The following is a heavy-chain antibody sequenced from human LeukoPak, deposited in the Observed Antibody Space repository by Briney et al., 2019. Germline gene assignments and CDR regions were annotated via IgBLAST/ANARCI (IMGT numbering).Heavy chain of an antibody. D-gene: IGHD2-2*01. Sequence: SVKVSCKASGGTFSSYAISWVRQAPGQGLEWMGGIIPIFGSANYAQKFQGRVTITADESTSTAYMELSSLRSEDTAVYYCARAELYCSSTSCPTDYYYYYMDVWGKGTTVTVSS. CDR3: ARAELYCSSTSCPTDYYYYYMDV. V-gene: IGHV1-69*01. CDR2: IIPIFGSA. CDR1: GGTFSSYA. J-gene: IGHJ6*03.